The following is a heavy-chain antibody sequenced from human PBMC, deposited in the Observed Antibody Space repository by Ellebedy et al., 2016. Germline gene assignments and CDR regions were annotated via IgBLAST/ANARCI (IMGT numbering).Heavy chain of an antibody. CDR1: GGSFSGYY. CDR3: ARVSHYYSVNFDS. J-gene: IGHJ4*02. Sequence: SETLSLXCAVHGGSFSGYYWSWIRQAPGKGLEWIAEINDLGSANYNPSLQSRVSMSVDTSKNQFSLTLTSLTAADTAVYYCARVSHYYSVNFDSWGQGTLVTVSS. CDR2: INDLGSA. V-gene: IGHV4-34*01. D-gene: IGHD3-10*01.